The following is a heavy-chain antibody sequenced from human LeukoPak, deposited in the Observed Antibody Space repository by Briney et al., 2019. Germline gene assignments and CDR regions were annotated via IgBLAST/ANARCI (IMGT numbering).Heavy chain of an antibody. V-gene: IGHV3-21*01. J-gene: IGHJ4*02. D-gene: IGHD3/OR15-3a*01. CDR2: ISGSSTYI. Sequence: PGGSLRLSCAASGFTFSTYSMNWVRQAPGKGLEWVSSISGSSTYIFYADSVKGRFTISRDNAKNSLYLQMNGLRVEDTAVYYCARVKGTERDYWGQGTLVTVSS. CDR3: ARVKGTERDY. CDR1: GFTFSTYS.